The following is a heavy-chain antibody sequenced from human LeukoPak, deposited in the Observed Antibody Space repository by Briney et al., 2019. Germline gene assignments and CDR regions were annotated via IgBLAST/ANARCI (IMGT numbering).Heavy chain of an antibody. J-gene: IGHJ4*02. CDR3: ARVCVGCYSKDY. Sequence: GGSLRLSCAASGFTFSSYWMHWVRQAPGKGLVWVSRINSDGSTTTYADSVKGRFTISRDNAKNTLYLQMNSLRAEDTAVYYCARVCVGCYSKDYWGQGTLVSVSS. D-gene: IGHD2-15*01. CDR2: INSDGSTT. V-gene: IGHV3-74*03. CDR1: GFTFSSYW.